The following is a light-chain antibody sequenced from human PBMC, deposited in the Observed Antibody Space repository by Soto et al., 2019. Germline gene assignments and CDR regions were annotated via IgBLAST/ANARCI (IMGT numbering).Light chain of an antibody. Sequence: QSVLTQPPSASGSPGQSVTISCTGTSSDVGGYNFVSWYQQHPGKAPKLMIYEVNKRPSGVPDRFSGSKSGNTASLTVSGLQAEDEADYYCSSYSSSNTLYVFGSGTKVNVL. CDR1: SSDVGGYNF. V-gene: IGLV2-8*01. J-gene: IGLJ1*01. CDR2: EVN. CDR3: SSYSSSNTLYV.